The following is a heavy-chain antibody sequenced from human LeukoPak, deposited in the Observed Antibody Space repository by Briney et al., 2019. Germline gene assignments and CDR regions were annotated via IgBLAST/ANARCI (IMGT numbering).Heavy chain of an antibody. Sequence: QPGGSLRLSCAASGFTFSSYSMNWVRQAPGKGLEWVSGIGGSGGSTYYADSVKGRFTISRDNSKNTLYLQMNSLRADDTAVYYCAKDFPVRDWGQGTLVTVSS. CDR3: AKDFPVRD. CDR2: IGGSGGST. CDR1: GFTFSSYS. V-gene: IGHV3-23*01. J-gene: IGHJ4*02.